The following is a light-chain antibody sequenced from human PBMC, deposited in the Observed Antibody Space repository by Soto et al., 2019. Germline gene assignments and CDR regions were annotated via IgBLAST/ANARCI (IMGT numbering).Light chain of an antibody. J-gene: IGKJ5*01. V-gene: IGKV3-11*01. CDR2: DAS. Sequence: EILLTQSPATRSLSQRERCTLSCGASQSVRSCLAWYQQQPGQAPRLLIYDASDRATGIPARFGGSGSGTDFTLTISSLEPEDFAIYYCQQSSNWPITFGQGTRLEIK. CDR1: QSVRSC. CDR3: QQSSNWPIT.